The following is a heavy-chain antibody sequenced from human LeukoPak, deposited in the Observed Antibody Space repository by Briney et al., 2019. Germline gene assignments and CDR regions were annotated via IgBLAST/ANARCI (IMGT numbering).Heavy chain of an antibody. CDR2: ISSSSSYI. J-gene: IGHJ4*02. V-gene: IGHV3-21*01. CDR1: GFIFNNAW. CDR3: ARGMTTVTTSG. Sequence: EPGGSLRLSCADSGFIFNNAWMNWVRQAPGKGLEWVSSISSSSSYIYYADSVKGRFTISRDNAKNSLYLQMNSLRAEDTAVYYCARGMTTVTTSGWGQGTLVTVSS. D-gene: IGHD4-11*01.